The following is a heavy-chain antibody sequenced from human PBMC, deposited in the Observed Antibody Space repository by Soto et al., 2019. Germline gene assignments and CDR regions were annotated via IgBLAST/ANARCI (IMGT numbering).Heavy chain of an antibody. CDR3: ARVVTVVVVAAIQDEAFDI. D-gene: IGHD2-15*01. V-gene: IGHV4-4*02. CDR1: GVSISSYSW. J-gene: IGHJ3*02. CDR2: IYRSGST. Sequence: SETLPLTCAVSGVSISSYSWWSWVRQPPGKGLEWIGEIYRSGSTNYNPSLKSRVTISVDKSKNQFSLKLSSVTAADTAVYYCARVVTVVVVAAIQDEAFDIWGQGTMVT.